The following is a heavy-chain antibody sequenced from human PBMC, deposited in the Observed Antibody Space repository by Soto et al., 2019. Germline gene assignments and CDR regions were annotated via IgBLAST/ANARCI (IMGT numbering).Heavy chain of an antibody. Sequence: ASVKVSCRTSGYTFTTYGIHWVRQAPGQGLEWMGWIGGYNGNTNYAQKVQGRVTMTTDTSTSTAYMELGSLRSDDTAVYYCARGDDYVGPVDCGQGTLVTVSS. CDR1: GYTFTTYG. D-gene: IGHD4-17*01. V-gene: IGHV1-18*04. CDR2: IGGYNGNT. CDR3: ARGDDYVGPVD. J-gene: IGHJ4*02.